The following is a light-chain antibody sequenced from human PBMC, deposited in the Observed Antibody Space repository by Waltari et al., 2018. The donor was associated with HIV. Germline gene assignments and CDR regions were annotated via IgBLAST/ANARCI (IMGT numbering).Light chain of an antibody. J-gene: IGLJ2*01. CDR1: NSNIGSNA. V-gene: IGLV1-47*01. Sequence: SVLTQPPSASGTPGQRVTMSCSGSNSNIGSNAVFCSQQLPGTAPKLLIYRSSQRPSGVPDRFSASKSGTSGSLAISGLRSEDEADYYCATWDDNLSGVLFGGGTRLNVL. CDR3: ATWDDNLSGVL. CDR2: RSS.